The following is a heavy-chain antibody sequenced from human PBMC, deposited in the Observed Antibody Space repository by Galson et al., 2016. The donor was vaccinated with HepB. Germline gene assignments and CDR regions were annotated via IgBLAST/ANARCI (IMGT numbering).Heavy chain of an antibody. V-gene: IGHV3-33*06. J-gene: IGHJ6*02. Sequence: SLRLSCAASGFTFSNFGMHWVRQAPGKGLEWVAVVWFDGKNKFYADSVKGRFTVSRDNSNNTFYLQMNSLRAEDSAVYYCAKQTFSSPVPYTMDVWGPGTTVTVSS. D-gene: IGHD2-2*02. CDR2: VWFDGKNK. CDR3: AKQTFSSPVPYTMDV. CDR1: GFTFSNFG.